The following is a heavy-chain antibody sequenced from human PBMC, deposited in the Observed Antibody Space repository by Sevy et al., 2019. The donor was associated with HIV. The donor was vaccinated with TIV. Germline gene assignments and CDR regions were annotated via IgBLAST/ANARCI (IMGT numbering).Heavy chain of an antibody. CDR3: ARDPRGYFDD. V-gene: IGHV4-4*07. CDR2: IYTSGST. Sequence: SETLSLTCSVSGGSISSYYWNWIRQPAGKGLEWIGRIYTSGSTNYNPSLKSRLTMSIDTPKNQFFLTLSSVTAADTAVHYCARDPRGYFDDWGQGILVTVSS. J-gene: IGHJ4*02. D-gene: IGHD2-15*01. CDR1: GGSISSYY.